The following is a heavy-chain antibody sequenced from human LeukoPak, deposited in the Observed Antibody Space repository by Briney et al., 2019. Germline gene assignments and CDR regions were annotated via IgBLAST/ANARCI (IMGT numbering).Heavy chain of an antibody. Sequence: GGSLRLSCAASGFTFSSYAMSWVRQAPGKGLEWVSAISGSGGSTYYADSVKGRFTISRDNSKTTLYLQMNSLRAEDTAVYYCAKRGGYVWGSYYYYMDVWGKGTTVTVSS. CDR3: AKRGGYVWGSYYYYMDV. D-gene: IGHD3-16*01. J-gene: IGHJ6*03. V-gene: IGHV3-23*01. CDR1: GFTFSSYA. CDR2: ISGSGGST.